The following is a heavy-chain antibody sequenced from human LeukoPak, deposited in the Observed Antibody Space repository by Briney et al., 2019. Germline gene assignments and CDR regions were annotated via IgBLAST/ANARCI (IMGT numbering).Heavy chain of an antibody. J-gene: IGHJ4*02. CDR3: ARAGGYSSSPRFDY. Sequence: GGSLRLSCEASGFTFSTYCMHWVRQAPGKGLEWVAGIYSGGSTYYADSVKGRFTISRDNSKNTLYLQMNSLRPEDTAVYYCARAGGYSSSPRFDYWGQGTLVTVSS. D-gene: IGHD6-13*01. V-gene: IGHV3-66*02. CDR2: IYSGGST. CDR1: GFTFSTYC.